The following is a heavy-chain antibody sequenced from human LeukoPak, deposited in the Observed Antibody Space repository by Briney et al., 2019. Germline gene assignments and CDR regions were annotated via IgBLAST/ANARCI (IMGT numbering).Heavy chain of an antibody. CDR1: GGSVSRNSDY. CDR3: ARDHRWELALDY. J-gene: IGHJ4*02. V-gene: IGHV4-39*07. D-gene: IGHD1-26*01. CDR2: IYYGGST. Sequence: SETLSLTCTVSGGSVSRNSDYWGWIRQPPGKGLEWIGSIYYGGSTYYNPSLKSRVTISVDTSKNQFSLKLSSVTAADTAVYYCARDHRWELALDYWGQGTLVTVSS.